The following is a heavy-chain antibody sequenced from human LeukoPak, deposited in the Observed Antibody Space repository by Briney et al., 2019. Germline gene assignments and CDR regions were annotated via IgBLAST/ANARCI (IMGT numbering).Heavy chain of an antibody. CDR3: AKGLKTAVGPYMGYHYYMDV. D-gene: IGHD5-18*01. Sequence: GGSLRLSCAASGFTFSTYAMNWVRQAPGKGLEWVAVISDDGRHNYYADSVKGRFTISRDNSKNTLSLQMISLRAEDTALYYCAKGLKTAVGPYMGYHYYMDVWGKGTTVTVSS. V-gene: IGHV3-30*04. CDR2: ISDDGRHN. J-gene: IGHJ6*03. CDR1: GFTFSTYA.